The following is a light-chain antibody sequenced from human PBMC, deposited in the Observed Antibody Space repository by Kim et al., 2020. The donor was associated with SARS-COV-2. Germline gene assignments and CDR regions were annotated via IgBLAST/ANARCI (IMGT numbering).Light chain of an antibody. CDR3: SSYTSSSGV. J-gene: IGLJ2*01. CDR1: SSDVGGYNY. Sequence: QSALTQPASVSGSPGQSITISCTGTSSDVGGYNYVSWYQQHPGKAPKLMIYDVSKRPSGVSNRFSGSKSGNTASLTISGLQAEDVADYYCSSYTSSSGVFGGGTQLTVL. CDR2: DVS. V-gene: IGLV2-14*01.